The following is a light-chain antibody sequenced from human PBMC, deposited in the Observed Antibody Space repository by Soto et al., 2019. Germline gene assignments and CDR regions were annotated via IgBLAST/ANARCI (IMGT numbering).Light chain of an antibody. Sequence: DIQMTQSLSSLSASVGDTVTITCRASQSISNSLSWYQQKPGKAPKFLIYVASTLQRGVPSRFSGSGSGTDVTLTISRLQPEDVPTYYCQHTFSPPYTFGQGTKLEIK. J-gene: IGKJ2*01. CDR2: VAS. CDR1: QSISNS. V-gene: IGKV1-39*01. CDR3: QHTFSPPYT.